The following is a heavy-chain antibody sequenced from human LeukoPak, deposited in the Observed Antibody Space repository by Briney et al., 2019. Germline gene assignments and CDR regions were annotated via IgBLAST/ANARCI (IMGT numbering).Heavy chain of an antibody. J-gene: IGHJ4*02. CDR3: ERGGVYSSGCYID. D-gene: IGHD6-19*01. Sequence: GASVKVSCKASGGTFSSYAISWVRQAPGQGLEWMGWINPNSGGTNYAQKFQGRVTMTRDTSISTAYMELSRLRSEDTAVFYCERGGVYSSGCYIDWGQGTLVTVSS. V-gene: IGHV1-2*02. CDR1: GGTFSSYA. CDR2: INPNSGGT.